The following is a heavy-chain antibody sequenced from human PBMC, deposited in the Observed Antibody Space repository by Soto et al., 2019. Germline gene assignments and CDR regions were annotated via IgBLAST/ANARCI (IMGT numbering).Heavy chain of an antibody. V-gene: IGHV3-53*01. J-gene: IGHJ4*02. CDR1: GFTVSSNY. D-gene: IGHD6-19*01. Sequence: GGSLRLSCAASGFTVSSNYMSWVRQAPGKGLEWVSIIYSGGSTYYADSVKGRFTISRDNSKNTLYLQMNSLRAEDTAVYYCARGYSSGWFNFDYWGQGTLVTVSS. CDR3: ARGYSSGWFNFDY. CDR2: IYSGGST.